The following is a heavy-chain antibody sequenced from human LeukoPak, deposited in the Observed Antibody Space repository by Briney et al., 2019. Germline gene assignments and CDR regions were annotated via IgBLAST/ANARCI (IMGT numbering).Heavy chain of an antibody. J-gene: IGHJ3*02. CDR1: GYSFATYW. V-gene: IGHV5-51*01. Sequence: GESLKISCKASGYSFATYWIGWVRQMPGKGLEWMGIIYPGDSDTRYSPSFQGQVTISADKSISTAYLQWSSLKASDTAMYYCARDYSNYVLGAFDIWGQGTMVTVSS. CDR3: ARDYSNYVLGAFDI. CDR2: IYPGDSDT. D-gene: IGHD4-11*01.